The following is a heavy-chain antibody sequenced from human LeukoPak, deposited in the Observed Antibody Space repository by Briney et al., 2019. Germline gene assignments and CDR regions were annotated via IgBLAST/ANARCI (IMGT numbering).Heavy chain of an antibody. V-gene: IGHV4-34*01. CDR3: ARVRSSGPYYYYYYMDV. J-gene: IGHJ6*03. CDR1: GGSFSGYY. D-gene: IGHD6-19*01. CDR2: INHSGST. Sequence: PSETLSLTCAVYGGSFSGYYWSWIRQPPGKGLEWIGEINHSGSTNYNPSLKSRVTISVDTSKNQFSLKLGSVTAADTAVYYCARVRSSGPYYYYYYMDVWGKGTTVTVSS.